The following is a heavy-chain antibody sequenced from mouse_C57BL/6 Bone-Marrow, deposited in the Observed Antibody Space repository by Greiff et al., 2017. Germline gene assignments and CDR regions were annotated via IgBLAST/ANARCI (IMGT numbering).Heavy chain of an antibody. D-gene: IGHD1-1*01. V-gene: IGHV5-4*01. CDR1: GFTFSSYA. CDR2: ISDGGSYT. CDR3: ATNYYGSSYGY. J-gene: IGHJ2*01. Sequence: DVHLVESGGGLVKPGGSLKLSCAASGFTFSSYAMSWVRQTPEKRLEWVATISDGGSYTYYPDNVQGRFTISRDNAKNNLYLQMSHLKSEDTAMYYCATNYYGSSYGYWGQGTTLTVSS.